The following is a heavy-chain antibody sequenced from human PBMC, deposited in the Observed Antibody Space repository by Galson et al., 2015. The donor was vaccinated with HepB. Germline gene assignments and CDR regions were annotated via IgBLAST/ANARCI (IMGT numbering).Heavy chain of an antibody. CDR1: GFTFSNAW. J-gene: IGHJ6*03. D-gene: IGHD3-3*01. CDR3: NTERPYDFWSGYSDYYYYMDV. V-gene: IGHV3-15*01. Sequence: SLRLSCAASGFTFSNAWMSWVRQAPGKGLEWVGRIKSKTDGGTTDYAAPEKGRFTIARDDSKNTLYLQMNSLKTEDTAVYDCNTERPYDFWSGYSDYYYYMDVWGRGTTVTVSS. CDR2: IKSKTDGGTT.